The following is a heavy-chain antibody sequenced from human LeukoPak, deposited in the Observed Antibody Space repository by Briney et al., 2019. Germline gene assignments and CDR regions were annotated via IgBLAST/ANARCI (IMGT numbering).Heavy chain of an antibody. Sequence: GGSLRLSCAVSGFNFSHYEMKWVRQAPGKGLEWLAYISSSGRTTYYADSVRGRFTISRDNAKNSLYLQMNSLRAEDTAVYYCAKIASSSSQPYWGQGTLVSVSS. D-gene: IGHD6-13*01. CDR3: AKIASSSSQPY. J-gene: IGHJ4*02. CDR2: ISSSGRTT. CDR1: GFNFSHYE. V-gene: IGHV3-48*03.